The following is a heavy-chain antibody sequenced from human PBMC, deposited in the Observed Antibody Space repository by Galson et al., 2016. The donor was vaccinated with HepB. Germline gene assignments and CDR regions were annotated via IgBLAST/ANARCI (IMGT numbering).Heavy chain of an antibody. D-gene: IGHD6-13*01. CDR1: GGSISSGGYY. V-gene: IGHV4-30-4*08. CDR3: ARVGTLRQQRPGIADY. J-gene: IGHJ4*02. CDR2: IYYSGST. Sequence: TLSLTCTVSGGSISSGGYYWSWIRQHPGKGLEWIGYIYYSGSTYYNPSLKSRVTISVDTSKNQFSLKLSSVTAADTAVYYCARVGTLRQQRPGIADYWGQGTLVTVSS.